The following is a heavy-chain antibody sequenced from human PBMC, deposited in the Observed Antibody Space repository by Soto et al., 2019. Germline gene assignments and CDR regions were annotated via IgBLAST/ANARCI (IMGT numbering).Heavy chain of an antibody. CDR1: GFTFSNHA. V-gene: IGHV3-53*01. D-gene: IGHD6-13*01. CDR2: LSSGGRT. J-gene: IGHJ4*02. CDR3: ARAEGAGSLNY. Sequence: GGSLRLSCAAAGFTFSNHAMSWVRLAPGKGLEWVSVLSSGGRTYYPDSVEGRFTISGDNSKNTVYLQMNSLRAEDTAVYYCARAEGAGSLNYWCQGTLVTVSS.